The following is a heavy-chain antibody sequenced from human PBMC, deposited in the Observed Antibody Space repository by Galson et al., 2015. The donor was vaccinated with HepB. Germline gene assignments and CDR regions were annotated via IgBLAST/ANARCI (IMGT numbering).Heavy chain of an antibody. CDR2: IYYSGST. CDR3: ARGTIVVVTAILVNAFDI. J-gene: IGHJ3*02. V-gene: IGHV4-31*03. Sequence: TLSLTCTVSGGSISSGGYYWSWIRQHPGKGLEWIGYIYYSGSTYYNPSLKSRVTISVDTSKNQFSLKLSSVTAADTAVYYCARGTIVVVTAILVNAFDIWGQGTMVTVSS. CDR1: GGSISSGGYY. D-gene: IGHD2-21*02.